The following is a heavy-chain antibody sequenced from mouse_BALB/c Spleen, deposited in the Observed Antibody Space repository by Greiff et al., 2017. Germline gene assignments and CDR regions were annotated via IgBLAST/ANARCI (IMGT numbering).Heavy chain of an antibody. J-gene: IGHJ3*01. D-gene: IGHD2-4*01. CDR2: ISSGGST. CDR3: ARGQVYYDYDWFAY. CDR1: GFTFSSYA. V-gene: IGHV5-6-5*01. Sequence: EVQLQESGGGLVKPGGSLKLSCAASGFTFSSYAMSWVRQTPEKRLEWVASISSGGSTYYPDSVKGRFTISRDNARNILYLQMSSLRSEDTAMYYCARGQVYYDYDWFAYWGQGTLVTVSA.